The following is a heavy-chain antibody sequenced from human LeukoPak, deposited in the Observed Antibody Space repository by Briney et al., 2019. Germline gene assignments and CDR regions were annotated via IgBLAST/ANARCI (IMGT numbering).Heavy chain of an antibody. CDR3: ARPSRDPSYYYYMDV. CDR2: INPSGGST. V-gene: IGHV1-46*01. J-gene: IGHJ6*03. CDR1: GYTFTSYY. Sequence: ASVKVSCKASGYTFTSYYMHWVRQAPGQGLEWMGIINPSGGSTSYAQEFQGRVTMTRDTSTSTVYMELSSLRSEDTAVYYCARPSRDPSYYYYMDVWGKGTTVTVSS.